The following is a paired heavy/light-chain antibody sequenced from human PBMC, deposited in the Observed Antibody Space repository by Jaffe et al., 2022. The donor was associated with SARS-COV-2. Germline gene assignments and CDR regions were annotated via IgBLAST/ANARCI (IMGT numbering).Light chain of an antibody. Sequence: EIVLTQSPATLSLSPGETATLSCRASQSVNSYLAWYQQKPGRAPRLLIFDASNRATGIPARFSGSGSGTDFTLTITSLEPEDFAVYYCQERTNLWTFGQGTKVEI. J-gene: IGKJ1*01. CDR1: QSVNSY. CDR2: DAS. CDR3: QERTNLWT. V-gene: IGKV3-11*01.
Heavy chain of an antibody. CDR2: FGGVGDT. V-gene: IGHV3-23*04. CDR3: AKLFPPHNSKYFDY. J-gene: IGHJ4*02. Sequence: EEQLVESGGGFVQPGESLRLSCAASGFTFSNYAMAWVRQAPGRGLEWVSTFGGVGDTYYADSVKGRFTVSRDNSKNTLDLQMNSLRAEDTAVYFCAKLFPPHNSKYFDYRGQGTLVTVSS. D-gene: IGHD1-1*01. CDR1: GFTFSNYA.